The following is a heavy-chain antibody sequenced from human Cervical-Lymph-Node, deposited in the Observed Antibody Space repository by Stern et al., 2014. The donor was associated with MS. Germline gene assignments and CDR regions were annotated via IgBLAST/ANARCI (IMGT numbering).Heavy chain of an antibody. CDR3: AAGNITGTTPGMDV. D-gene: IGHD1-7*01. J-gene: IGHJ6*02. CDR1: GFTFTSSA. V-gene: IGHV1-58*01. Sequence: HLVESGPEVKKPGTSVKVSCKASGFTFTSSAVQWVRQARGHRLEWKGGIVVGSGNTNYAQKFQERVTITRDMSTSTAYMELSSLRSEDTAVYYCAAGNITGTTPGMDVWGQGTTVTVSS. CDR2: IVVGSGNT.